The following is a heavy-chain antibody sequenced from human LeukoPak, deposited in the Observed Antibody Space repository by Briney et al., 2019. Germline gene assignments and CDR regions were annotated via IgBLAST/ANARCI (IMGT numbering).Heavy chain of an antibody. Sequence: PGGSLRLSCAASGFTFSRYWMHWVRRAPGKGLVWVSRISADGTQINYADSVKGRFAISRDNAKNTLHLQMNSLRADDTAVYYCVSAYDFNRNFDFWGQGTLVSVSS. J-gene: IGHJ4*02. CDR2: ISADGTQI. CDR3: VSAYDFNRNFDF. D-gene: IGHD3-3*01. CDR1: GFTFSRYW. V-gene: IGHV3-74*01.